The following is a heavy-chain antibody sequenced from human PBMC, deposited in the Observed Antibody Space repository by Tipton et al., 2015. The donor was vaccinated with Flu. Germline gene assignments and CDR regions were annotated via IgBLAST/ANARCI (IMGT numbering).Heavy chain of an antibody. J-gene: IGHJ5*02. CDR3: ARDYSNFGGWFDP. Sequence: QLVQSGAEVKKPGDSLKIFCKGSGYRFSSYWIAWVRQMPGKGLEWMGSIYPGDSDTRYSPSFQGQVTISADKSISTAYLQWSSLKASDPAMYYCARDYSNFGGWFDPWGQGTLVTVSS. CDR2: IYPGDSDT. V-gene: IGHV5-51*01. D-gene: IGHD4-11*01. CDR1: GYRFSSYW.